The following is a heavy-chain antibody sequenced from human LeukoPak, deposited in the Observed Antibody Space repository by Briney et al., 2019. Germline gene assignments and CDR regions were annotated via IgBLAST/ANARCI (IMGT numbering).Heavy chain of an antibody. V-gene: IGHV3-30-3*01. J-gene: IGHJ4*02. CDR2: ISYDGSNK. D-gene: IGHD3-22*01. CDR1: GFTFSSYA. Sequence: GRSLRLSCAASGFTFSSYAMHWVRQAPGKGLEWVAVISYDGSNKYYADSVKGRFTISRDNSKNTLYLQMNSLRAEDTAVYYCGGSGYNDYWGQGTLVTVSS. CDR3: GGSGYNDY.